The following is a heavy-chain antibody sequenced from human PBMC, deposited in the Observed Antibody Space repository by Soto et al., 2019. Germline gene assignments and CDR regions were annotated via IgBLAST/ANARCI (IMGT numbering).Heavy chain of an antibody. CDR2: ISAYNGNT. V-gene: IGHV1-18*01. Sequence: GASGKVSCKASGYTFTSYGISWVRQAPGRGLEWMGWISAYNGNTNYAQKLQGRVTMTTDTSTSTAYMELRSLISDDTAVYYCARALVIVVLVAASRHYCYQDFSAKGTTVTGSS. J-gene: IGHJ6*03. CDR1: GYTFTSYG. D-gene: IGHD2-15*01. CDR3: ARALVIVVLVAASRHYCYQDF.